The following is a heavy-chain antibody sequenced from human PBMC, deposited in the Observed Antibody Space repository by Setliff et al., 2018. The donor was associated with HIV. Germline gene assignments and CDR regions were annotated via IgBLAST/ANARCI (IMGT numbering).Heavy chain of an antibody. CDR2: IYKSGTT. V-gene: IGHV4-59*08. D-gene: IGHD2-21*02. CDR3: GGLSETAMASFDS. Sequence: SETLSLTCSVAGGSVNSYHWSWIRQPPGKGLEWIGYIYKSGTTNYSPSLKSRVTISAGPSTNQFSLKLTSVTAADTAVYYCGGLSETAMASFDSWGQGRLVTVSS. CDR1: GGSVNSYH. J-gene: IGHJ4*02.